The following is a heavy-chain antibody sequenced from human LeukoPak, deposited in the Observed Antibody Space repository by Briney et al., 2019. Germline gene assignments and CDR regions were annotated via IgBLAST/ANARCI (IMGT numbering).Heavy chain of an antibody. D-gene: IGHD6-19*01. CDR3: ARGFSYSSGWYLFLDY. J-gene: IGHJ4*02. Sequence: GGSLRLSCAASGFTFSSYSMNWVRQAPGKGLEWVSSISSSSSYIYYADSVKGRFTISRDSAKNSLYLQMNSLRAEDTAVYYCARGFSYSSGWYLFLDYWGQGTLVTVSS. CDR1: GFTFSSYS. V-gene: IGHV3-21*01. CDR2: ISSSSSYI.